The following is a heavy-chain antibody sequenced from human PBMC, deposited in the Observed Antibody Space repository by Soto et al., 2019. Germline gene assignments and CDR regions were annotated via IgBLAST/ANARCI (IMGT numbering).Heavy chain of an antibody. D-gene: IGHD6-13*01. V-gene: IGHV1-69*13. Sequence: ASVKVSCKASGGTFSSYAISWVRQAPGQGLEWTGGIIPIFGTANYAQKFQGRVTITADESTSTAYMELSSLRSEDTAVYYCARDLVPGYSSSPQGVYGMDVWGQGTTVTVSS. CDR1: GGTFSSYA. CDR3: ARDLVPGYSSSPQGVYGMDV. J-gene: IGHJ6*02. CDR2: IIPIFGTA.